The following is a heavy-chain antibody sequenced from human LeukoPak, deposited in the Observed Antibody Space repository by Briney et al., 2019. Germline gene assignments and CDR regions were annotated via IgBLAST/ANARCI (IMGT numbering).Heavy chain of an antibody. Sequence: SLSLTCAVSGGSISGGGYTWSWIRQPPGKGLEWIGYIYHSGSTYYNPSLKSRVTISVDTSKNQFSLKLSSVTAADTAVYYCAKDGGSHLFDYWGQGALVTVSS. CDR3: AKDGGSHLFDY. CDR1: GGSISGGGYT. J-gene: IGHJ4*02. V-gene: IGHV4-30-2*01. D-gene: IGHD1-26*01. CDR2: IYHSGST.